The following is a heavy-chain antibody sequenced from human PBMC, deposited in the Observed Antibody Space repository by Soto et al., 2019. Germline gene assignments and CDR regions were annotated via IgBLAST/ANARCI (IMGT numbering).Heavy chain of an antibody. CDR2: IYYSGST. V-gene: IGHV4-61*08. Sequence: SETLSLTCTVSGGSISSGGYYWSWIRQHPGKGLEWIGYIYYSGSTNYNPSLKSRVTISVDTSKNQFSLKLSSVTAADTAVYYCASLVAGYSYGHFDYWGQGTLVTVSS. CDR3: ASLVAGYSYGHFDY. J-gene: IGHJ4*02. CDR1: GGSISSGGYY. D-gene: IGHD5-18*01.